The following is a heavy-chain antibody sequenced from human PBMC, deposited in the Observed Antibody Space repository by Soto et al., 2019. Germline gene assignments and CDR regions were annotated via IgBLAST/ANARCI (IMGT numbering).Heavy chain of an antibody. V-gene: IGHV5-51*01. D-gene: IGHD3-16*01. Sequence: GESLKISCKASGHIFSLYWIGWVRQMPGKGLEWMGVIYPGDSDTRYNPSFQGQVTILVDKSTSTASLQWNSLESSDTAIYYCARPEIPTRSDDYDYPFDLWGQGTLVTVSS. J-gene: IGHJ5*02. CDR3: ARPEIPTRSDDYDYPFDL. CDR1: GHIFSLYW. CDR2: IYPGDSDT.